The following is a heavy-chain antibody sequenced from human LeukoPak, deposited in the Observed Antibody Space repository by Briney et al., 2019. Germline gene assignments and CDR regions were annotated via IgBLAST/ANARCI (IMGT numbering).Heavy chain of an antibody. CDR2: IIPIFGTA. V-gene: IGHV1-69*05. D-gene: IGHD4-11*01. J-gene: IGHJ6*03. CDR3: AREAVTTDYYYYYYMDV. CDR1: RGTFSSYA. Sequence: GASVKVSCKASRGTFSSYAISWVRQAPGQGLEWMGRIIPIFGTANYAQKFQGRVTITTDESTSTAYMELSSLRSEDTAVYYCAREAVTTDYYYYYYMDVWGKGTTVTVS.